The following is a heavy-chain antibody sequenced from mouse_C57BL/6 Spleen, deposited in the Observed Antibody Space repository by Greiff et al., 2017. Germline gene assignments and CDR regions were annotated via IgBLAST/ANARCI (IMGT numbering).Heavy chain of an antibody. J-gene: IGHJ3*01. Sequence: QVQLQQSGAELARPGASVKLSCKASGYTFTSYGISWVKQRTGQGLEWIGEIYPRSGNTYYNEKFKGKATLTADKSSSTAYMELRSLTSEDSAVYFCARWVSIYDGYSLFAYWGQGTLVTVSA. CDR1: GYTFTSYG. CDR3: ARWVSIYDGYSLFAY. V-gene: IGHV1-81*01. D-gene: IGHD2-3*01. CDR2: IYPRSGNT.